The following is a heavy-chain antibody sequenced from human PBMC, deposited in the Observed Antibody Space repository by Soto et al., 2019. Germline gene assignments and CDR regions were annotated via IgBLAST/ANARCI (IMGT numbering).Heavy chain of an antibody. Sequence: GGSLRLSCAAAGFLLGGSGRHWVRQAPGQGLVWVSRINNDRKTTTYADSTKGRFTLSRDNAKNTLYLQMNSLRAEDTAVYYCVLGRGGNYRFDCWGQGTLVTVSS. D-gene: IGHD3-16*02. CDR2: INNDRKTT. CDR3: VLGRGGNYRFDC. CDR1: GFLLGGSG. V-gene: IGHV3-74*01. J-gene: IGHJ4*02.